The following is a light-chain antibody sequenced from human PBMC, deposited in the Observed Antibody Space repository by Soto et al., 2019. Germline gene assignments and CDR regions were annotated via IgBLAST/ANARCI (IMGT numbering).Light chain of an antibody. CDR1: SSDVGSYNL. CDR2: EVS. J-gene: IGLJ1*01. Sequence: HSALTQPASVSGSPGQSITISCTGTSSDVGSYNLVSWYQQHPGKAPKLMIYEVSKRPSGVSNRFSGSKSGNTASLTISGLQDEDEADYYCCSYAGSSTLVFGTGTKLTVL. CDR3: CSYAGSSTLV. V-gene: IGLV2-23*02.